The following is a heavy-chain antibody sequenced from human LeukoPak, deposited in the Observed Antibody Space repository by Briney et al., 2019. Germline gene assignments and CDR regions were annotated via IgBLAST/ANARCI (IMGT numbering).Heavy chain of an antibody. D-gene: IGHD6-19*01. V-gene: IGHV3-74*01. Sequence: GGSLRLSCAASGFTFSAYWMHWVRQAPGKGLVWVGRINDVGSDSTYVDSVKGRFTISRDNAKNTLYLQMNNLRAEDTAVYYCAGVKVAGTRSFDYWGQGTLATVSS. CDR3: AGVKVAGTRSFDY. J-gene: IGHJ4*02. CDR1: GFTFSAYW. CDR2: INDVGSDS.